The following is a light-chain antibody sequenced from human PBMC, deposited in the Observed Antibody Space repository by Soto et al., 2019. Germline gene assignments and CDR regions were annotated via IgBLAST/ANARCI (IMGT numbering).Light chain of an antibody. J-gene: IGKJ2*01. V-gene: IGKV3-15*01. CDR2: GAS. CDR3: YHYDNWPHT. CDR1: QNLSRN. Sequence: EVVMTQSPATLSVSPGERATLSCRASQNLSRNLAWYQQQPGQAPRLLIYGASTRATGIPARFSGSGSGTDFTLTIRSLQSEDFALYYCYHYDNWPHTLGQGNKLEIK.